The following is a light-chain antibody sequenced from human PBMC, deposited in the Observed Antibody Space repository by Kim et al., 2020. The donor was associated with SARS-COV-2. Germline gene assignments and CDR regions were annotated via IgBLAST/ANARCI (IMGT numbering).Light chain of an antibody. J-gene: IGLJ3*02. CDR2: KDS. CDR3: YSAADNNLGV. V-gene: IGLV3-27*01. Sequence: VSPGQTARITCSGDVLAKKYARWFQQKPGQAPVLVIYKDSERPSGIPERFSGSSSGTTVTLTISGAQVEYEADYYCYSAADNNLGVFGGGTQLTVL. CDR1: VLAKKY.